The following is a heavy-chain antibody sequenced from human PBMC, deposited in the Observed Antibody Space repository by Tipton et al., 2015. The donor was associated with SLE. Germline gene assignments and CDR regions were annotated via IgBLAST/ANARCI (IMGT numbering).Heavy chain of an antibody. Sequence: GLVKPSETLSLTCTVSGGSISSSYWSWIRQPPGKGLEWIGYIYYSGSTNYNPSLKSRVTISVDTSKNQFSLKLSSVTAADTAVYYCARVAPTEVFDYWGQGTLVTVSS. J-gene: IGHJ4*02. V-gene: IGHV4-59*01. CDR3: ARVAPTEVFDY. CDR2: IYYSGST. CDR1: GGSISSSY. D-gene: IGHD1-1*01.